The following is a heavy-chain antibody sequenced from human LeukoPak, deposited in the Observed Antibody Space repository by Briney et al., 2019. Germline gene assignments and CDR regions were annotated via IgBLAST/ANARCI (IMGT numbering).Heavy chain of an antibody. D-gene: IGHD6-13*01. CDR3: ARRPRRVAAAGKGWFDP. CDR1: GYSFTSYW. J-gene: IGHJ5*02. V-gene: IGHV5-51*01. CDR2: IYPGDSDT. Sequence: GESLKISCEASGYSFTSYWIGWVRQMPGKGLEWMGIIYPGDSDTRYSPSFQGQVTISADKSISTAYLQWSSLKASDTAMYYCARRPRRVAAAGKGWFDPWGQGTLVTVSS.